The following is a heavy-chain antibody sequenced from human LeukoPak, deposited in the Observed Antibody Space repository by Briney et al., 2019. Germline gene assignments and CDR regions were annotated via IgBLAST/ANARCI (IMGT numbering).Heavy chain of an antibody. CDR2: IIPIFGTA. CDR3: ARDKYYYGTGSYPD. Sequence: SVKVSCKASGVTFSSYAISWVRQAPGQGLEWMGGIIPIFGTANYAQKFQGRVTITADESTSTAYVELSSLRSEDTAVYYCARDKYYYGTGSYPDWGQGTLVTVSS. D-gene: IGHD3-10*01. J-gene: IGHJ4*02. V-gene: IGHV1-69*13. CDR1: GVTFSSYA.